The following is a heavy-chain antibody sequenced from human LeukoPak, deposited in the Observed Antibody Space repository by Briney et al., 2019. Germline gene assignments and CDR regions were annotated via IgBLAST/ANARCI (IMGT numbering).Heavy chain of an antibody. CDR3: ARASIAAAGYYFDY. V-gene: IGHV3-53*01. CDR1: GFTFSSYS. J-gene: IGHJ4*02. D-gene: IGHD6-13*01. Sequence: PGGSLRLSCAASGFTFSSYSMNWVRQAPGKGLEWVSVIYSGGSTYYSDSVKGRFTISRDNSENTLYLQLNNLRAEDTAVYYCARASIAAAGYYFDYWGQGTLVTVSS. CDR2: IYSGGST.